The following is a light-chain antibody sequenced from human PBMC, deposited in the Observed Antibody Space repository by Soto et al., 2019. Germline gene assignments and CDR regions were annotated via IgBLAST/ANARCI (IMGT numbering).Light chain of an antibody. J-gene: IGKJ5*01. V-gene: IGKV1-5*01. CDR2: DAS. Sequence: IQMTQSPSTLSASVGDRVTITCRASQSISSWLAWYQQKPGKAPKLLIYDASSLESGVPSRFSGSGSGTEFTLTISSLQPEDFATYYCLQHNTYPFTFGQGTRLEIK. CDR1: QSISSW. CDR3: LQHNTYPFT.